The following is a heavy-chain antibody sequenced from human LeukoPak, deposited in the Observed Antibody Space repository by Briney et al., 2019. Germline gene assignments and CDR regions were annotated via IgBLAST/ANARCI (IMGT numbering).Heavy chain of an antibody. Sequence: GGSLRLSCAASGFTFSDYSMNWVRQAPGKGLEWVSSISTTSSYIYYADSVKGRFTISRDNAKNSLYLQMNSLRADDTAVYFCARDFYDDSGYFRRGLDYWGQGILVTVSS. D-gene: IGHD3-22*01. V-gene: IGHV3-21*01. CDR1: GFTFSDYS. CDR2: ISTTSSYI. J-gene: IGHJ4*02. CDR3: ARDFYDDSGYFRRGLDY.